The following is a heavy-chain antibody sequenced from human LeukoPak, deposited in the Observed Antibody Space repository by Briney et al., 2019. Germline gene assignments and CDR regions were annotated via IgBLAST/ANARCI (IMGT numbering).Heavy chain of an antibody. CDR1: GFTFISYG. D-gene: IGHD4-11*01. CDR3: ARDEHYSNYGPFDY. J-gene: IGHJ4*02. Sequence: GGSLRLSCAASGFTFISYGMHWVRQAPGKGLEWVAFIRYDGSNEYYADSVKGRFTISRDNSKNTLYLQMNSLRAEDTAVYYCARDEHYSNYGPFDYWGQGTLVTVSS. CDR2: IRYDGSNE. V-gene: IGHV3-30*02.